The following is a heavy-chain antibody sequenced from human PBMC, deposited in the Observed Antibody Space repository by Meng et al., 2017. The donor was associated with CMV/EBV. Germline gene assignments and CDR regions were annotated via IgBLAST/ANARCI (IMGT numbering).Heavy chain of an antibody. J-gene: IGHJ6*02. Sequence: GESLKISCAASGFTFSDYYMTWIRQAPGKGLEWVSSISSSGHSIYYADSLKGRFTISRDNTKNSLYLQMNGLRAEDAAVYYCAKDLTLPTLYGMDVWGQGTAVTVSS. CDR3: AKDLTLPTLYGMDV. CDR2: ISSSGHSI. V-gene: IGHV3-11*01. CDR1: GFTFSDYY.